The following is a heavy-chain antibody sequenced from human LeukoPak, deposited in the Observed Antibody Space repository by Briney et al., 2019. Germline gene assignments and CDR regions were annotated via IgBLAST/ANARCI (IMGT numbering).Heavy chain of an antibody. Sequence: SETLSLTCTVSGGSISSSSYYWGWIRQPPGKGLEWIGYIYYSGSTNYNPSLKSRVTISVDTSKNQFSLKLSSVTAADTAVYYCAREGGVTPPRDAFDIWGQGTMVTVSS. D-gene: IGHD2-21*02. CDR1: GGSISSSSYY. J-gene: IGHJ3*02. CDR3: AREGGVTPPRDAFDI. V-gene: IGHV4-61*01. CDR2: IYYSGST.